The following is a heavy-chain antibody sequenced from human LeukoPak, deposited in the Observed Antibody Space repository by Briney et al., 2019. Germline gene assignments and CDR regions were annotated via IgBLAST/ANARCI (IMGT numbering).Heavy chain of an antibody. J-gene: IGHJ5*02. Sequence: SETLSLTCAVYGGSFSGYYWSWIRQPPGKGLEWIGEINHSGSTNYNPSLKSRVTISVDTSKNQFSLKLSSVTAADTAVYYCARKLRFLEWLPRGWFDPGGQGTLVTVSA. CDR1: GGSFSGYY. D-gene: IGHD3-3*01. CDR3: ARKLRFLEWLPRGWFDP. V-gene: IGHV4-34*01. CDR2: INHSGST.